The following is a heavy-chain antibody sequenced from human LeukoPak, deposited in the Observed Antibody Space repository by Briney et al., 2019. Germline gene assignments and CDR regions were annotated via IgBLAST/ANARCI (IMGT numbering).Heavy chain of an antibody. D-gene: IGHD4-17*01. CDR3: ARDPRDGAYFLDY. Sequence: GGFLRLSCAASGFTFTNNHIHWVRQAPGQGLEWVGVVWDDGSTQQSGDAVKGRFSISRDKSKNTVYLQMDSLRVEDTAVYYCARDPRDGAYFLDYWGQGTLVTVSS. CDR2: VWDDGSTQ. V-gene: IGHV3-33*01. CDR1: GFTFTNNH. J-gene: IGHJ4*02.